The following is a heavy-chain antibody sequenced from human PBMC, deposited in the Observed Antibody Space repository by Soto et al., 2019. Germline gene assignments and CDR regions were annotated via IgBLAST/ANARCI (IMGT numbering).Heavy chain of an antibody. V-gene: IGHV1-18*01. CDR2: ISAYNGNT. Sequence: GASVKVSCKESGNTFTSNGISWGRQAPGQGHEWMGWISAYNGNTNYAQKLQGRVTMTTDTSTSTAYMELRSLRSDDTAVYYCARDGHYGSGSYPLAHFDYWGQGTLVTVSS. CDR1: GNTFTSNG. CDR3: ARDGHYGSGSYPLAHFDY. J-gene: IGHJ4*02. D-gene: IGHD3-10*01.